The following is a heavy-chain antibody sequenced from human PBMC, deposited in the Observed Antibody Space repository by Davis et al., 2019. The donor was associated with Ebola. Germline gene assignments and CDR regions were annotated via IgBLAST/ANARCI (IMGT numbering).Heavy chain of an antibody. J-gene: IGHJ3*02. V-gene: IGHV3-21*01. CDR3: ARGYYDSSGYYADAFDI. CDR2: ISSSSSYI. Sequence: GESLKISCAASGFTFSSYSMNWVRQAPGKGLEWVSSISSSSSYIYYADSVKGRFTISRDNAKNSLYLQMNSLRAEDTAVYYCARGYYDSSGYYADAFDIWGQGTMVTVSS. CDR1: GFTFSSYS. D-gene: IGHD3-22*01.